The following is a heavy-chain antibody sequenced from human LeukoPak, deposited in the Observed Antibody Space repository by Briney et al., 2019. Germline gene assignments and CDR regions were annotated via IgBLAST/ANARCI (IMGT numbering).Heavy chain of an antibody. V-gene: IGHV4-61*02. Sequence: TSQTPSLTCTVSGGSISSGSYYWSWIRQPAGKGLEWIGRIYTSGSTNYNPSLKSRVTISVDTSKNQFSLKLSSVTAADTAVYYCARTGVVKYYYDSSGYYYEVWGQGTLVTVSS. CDR3: ARTGVVKYYYDSSGYYYEV. CDR2: IYTSGST. D-gene: IGHD3-22*01. CDR1: GGSISSGSYY. J-gene: IGHJ4*02.